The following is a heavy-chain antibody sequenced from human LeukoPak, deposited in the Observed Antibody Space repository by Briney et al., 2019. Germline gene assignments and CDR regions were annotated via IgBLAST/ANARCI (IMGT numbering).Heavy chain of an antibody. CDR2: ISWDSTNK. Sequence: PGESLRLSCAASGFTFDDYTLHWVRRAPGKGLEWVSLISWDSTNKYYADSVKGRFTISRDNRKKSLDLQMNSLRTEDTALYYCAKEGSGSYPELAYWGQGTLVTVSS. J-gene: IGHJ4*02. D-gene: IGHD1-26*01. CDR3: AKEGSGSYPELAY. CDR1: GFTFDDYT. V-gene: IGHV3-43*01.